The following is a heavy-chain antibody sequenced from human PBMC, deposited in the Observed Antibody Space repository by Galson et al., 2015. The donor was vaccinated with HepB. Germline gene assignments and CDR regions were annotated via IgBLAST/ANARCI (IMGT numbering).Heavy chain of an antibody. CDR1: GYTFTSYG. CDR3: ARGPWFGELTGILVLQH. D-gene: IGHD3-10*01. CDR2: ISTYNGNT. J-gene: IGHJ1*01. V-gene: IGHV1-18*04. Sequence: SVKVSCKASGYTFTSYGISWVRQAPGQGLEWMGWISTYNGNTNYAQNLQARVTMTTDTSTSTAYMVLRSLRSDDTAVYYCARGPWFGELTGILVLQHWGQGTLVTVSS.